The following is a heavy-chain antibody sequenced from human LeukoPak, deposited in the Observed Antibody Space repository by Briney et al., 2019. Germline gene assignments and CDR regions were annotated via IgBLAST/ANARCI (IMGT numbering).Heavy chain of an antibody. V-gene: IGHV4-39*01. CDR2: IYYSGST. J-gene: IGHJ4*02. Sequence: SETLSLTCTVSGGSISSSSYYWGWIRQPPGKGLEWIGSIYYSGSTYYNPSLKSRVTISVDTSKNQFSLKLSSVTAADTAVYYCARLGSSCYLYFDYWGQGTLVTVSS. CDR3: ARLGSSCYLYFDY. CDR1: GGSISSSSYY. D-gene: IGHD3-22*01.